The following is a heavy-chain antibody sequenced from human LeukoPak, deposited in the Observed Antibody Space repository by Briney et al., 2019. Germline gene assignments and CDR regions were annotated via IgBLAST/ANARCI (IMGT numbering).Heavy chain of an antibody. CDR1: GGSISSGGYY. CDR3: ARADSSGYYYFDY. V-gene: IGHV4-31*03. CDR2: IYYSGST. J-gene: IGHJ4*02. D-gene: IGHD3-22*01. Sequence: SETLSLTCTVSGGSISSGGYYWSWIRQHPGKGLEWIGYIYYSGSTYYNPSLKSRVTISVDTSKNQLSLKLSSVTAADTAVYYCARADSSGYYYFDYWGQGTLVTVSS.